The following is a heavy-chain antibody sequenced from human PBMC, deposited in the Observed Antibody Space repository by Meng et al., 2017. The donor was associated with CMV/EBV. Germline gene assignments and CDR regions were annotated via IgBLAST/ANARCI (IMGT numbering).Heavy chain of an antibody. CDR2: ISAYNGNT. CDR3: AREVATTHDAFDI. V-gene: IGHV1-18*01. CDR1: GYTFPIFG. J-gene: IGHJ3*02. Sequence: QGRWVQSGAEVKRSGVSVTVSCKASGYTFPIFGISWVRQAPGQGLEWMGWISAYNGNTNYAQKLQGRVTMTTDTSTSTAYMELSRLRSDDTAVYYCAREVATTHDAFDIWGQGTMVTVSS. D-gene: IGHD5-12*01.